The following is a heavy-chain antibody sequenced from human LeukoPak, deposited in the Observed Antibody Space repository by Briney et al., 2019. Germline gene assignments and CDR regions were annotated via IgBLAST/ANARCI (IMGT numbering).Heavy chain of an antibody. CDR2: IYYSGST. D-gene: IGHD5-12*01. V-gene: IGHV4-59*01. CDR3: ARRGATPDAFDI. CDR1: GGSISSYY. J-gene: IGHJ3*02. Sequence: NPSETLSLTCTVSGGSISSYYWSWLRQPPGKGLEWLGYIYYSGSTNYNPSLKSRVTISVDTSKTQFSLKLSSVTAADTAVYYCARRGATPDAFDIWGQGTMVTVSS.